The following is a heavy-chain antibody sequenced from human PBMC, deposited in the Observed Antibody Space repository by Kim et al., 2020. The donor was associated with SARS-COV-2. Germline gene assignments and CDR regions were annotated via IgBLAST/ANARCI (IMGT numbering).Heavy chain of an antibody. CDR3: ARETAAAGKTFDY. J-gene: IGHJ4*02. D-gene: IGHD6-13*01. Sequence: TQRFPGRVTMTRDTSTRTVFMDLSNLRSDDTAVYYCARETAAAGKTFDYWGQGTLVTVSS. V-gene: IGHV1-46*01.